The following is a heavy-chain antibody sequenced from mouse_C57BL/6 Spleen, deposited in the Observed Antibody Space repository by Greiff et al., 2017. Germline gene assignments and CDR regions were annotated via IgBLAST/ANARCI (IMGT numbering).Heavy chain of an antibody. CDR2: IYPGSGNT. Sequence: QVQLKQSGAELVRPGASVKLSCKASGYTFTDYYINWVKQRPGQGLEWIARIYPGSGNTYYNEKFKGKATLTAEKSSSTAYMQLSSLTSEDSAVYFCARGRGGYWYFDVWGTGTTVTVSS. CDR3: ARGRGGYWYFDV. D-gene: IGHD1-1*02. J-gene: IGHJ1*03. CDR1: GYTFTDYY. V-gene: IGHV1-76*01.